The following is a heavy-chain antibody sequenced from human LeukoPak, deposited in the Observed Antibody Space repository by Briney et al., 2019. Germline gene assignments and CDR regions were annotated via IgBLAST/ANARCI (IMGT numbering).Heavy chain of an antibody. CDR2: IIPIFGTA. Sequence: ASVKVSCKASGGTFSSYAISWVRQAPGQGLEWMGGIIPIFGTANYAQKFQGRVTITADESTSTAYMELSSLRSEDTAVYYCASTKGDYYFDYWGQGTLVTVSS. D-gene: IGHD2-21*02. J-gene: IGHJ4*02. CDR3: ASTKGDYYFDY. CDR1: GGTFSSYA. V-gene: IGHV1-69*01.